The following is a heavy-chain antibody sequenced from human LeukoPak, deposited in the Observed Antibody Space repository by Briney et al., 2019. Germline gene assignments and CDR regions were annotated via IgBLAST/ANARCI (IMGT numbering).Heavy chain of an antibody. CDR1: GYTFTGYY. J-gene: IGHJ6*02. CDR3: ARAFYYYYGMDV. CDR2: INPNSGGT. Sequence: GASVKVSCKASGYTFTGYYMHWVRQAPGQGLEWMGWINPNSGGTNCAQKFQGRVTMTRDTSISTAYMELSRLRSDDTAVYYCARAFYYYYGMDVWGQGTTVTVSS. V-gene: IGHV1-2*02.